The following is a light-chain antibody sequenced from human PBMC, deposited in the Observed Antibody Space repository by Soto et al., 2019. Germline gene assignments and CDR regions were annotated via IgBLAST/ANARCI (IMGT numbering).Light chain of an antibody. CDR1: SSDIGDYTH. CDR2: EDS. CDR3: CSYTSISTSAV. Sequence: QSVLTQPASVAGSPGQSITISFTGTSSDIGDYTHVSWYQQHPGKAPKLIIYEDSDRPSGVSNRFSGSKSGNTASLTISGLQTEDEADYYCCSYTSISTSAVFGGGTKVTVL. J-gene: IGLJ2*01. V-gene: IGLV2-14*01.